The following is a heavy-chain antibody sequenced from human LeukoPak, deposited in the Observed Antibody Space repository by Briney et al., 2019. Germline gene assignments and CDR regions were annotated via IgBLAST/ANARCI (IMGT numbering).Heavy chain of an antibody. V-gene: IGHV3-7*01. Sequence: PGGSLRLSCAASGFTFSSYSMNWVRQAPGKGLEWVANIKQDASEKSYLDSVRGRFTISRDNAKNTLYLQMNTLRVEDTAVYYCARDLMDYDVSTGLHHYYMDVWGQGTTVTVSS. D-gene: IGHD3-9*01. J-gene: IGHJ6*02. CDR2: IKQDASEK. CDR1: GFTFSSYS. CDR3: ARDLMDYDVSTGLHHYYMDV.